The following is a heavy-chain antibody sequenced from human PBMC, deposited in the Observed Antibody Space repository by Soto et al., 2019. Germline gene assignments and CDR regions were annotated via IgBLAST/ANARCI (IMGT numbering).Heavy chain of an antibody. Sequence: PSETLSLTCTVSGGSISSYYWSWIRQPAGKGLEWIGRIYTSGSTNYNPSLKSRVTMSVDTSKNQFSLKLSSVTAADPAVYYCAGEDGIAVAGSLVDYWGQGTLVTVS. CDR2: IYTSGST. CDR3: AGEDGIAVAGSLVDY. D-gene: IGHD6-19*01. J-gene: IGHJ4*02. CDR1: GGSISSYY. V-gene: IGHV4-4*07.